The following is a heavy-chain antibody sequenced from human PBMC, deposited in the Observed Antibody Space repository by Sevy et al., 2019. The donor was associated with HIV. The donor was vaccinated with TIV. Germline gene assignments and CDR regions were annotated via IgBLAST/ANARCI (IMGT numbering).Heavy chain of an antibody. V-gene: IGHV3-7*01. Sequence: GGSLRLSCAASGFTFSSYWMSWVRQAPGKGLEWVANIKQDGSEKYYVDSVKGRFTISRDNAKNSLYLQMNSLRAEDTAVYYCARSRTVRIIVVVPAGYYYYGMDVWGQGTTVTVSS. J-gene: IGHJ6*02. CDR1: GFTFSSYW. CDR3: ARSRTVRIIVVVPAGYYYYGMDV. D-gene: IGHD2-2*01. CDR2: IKQDGSEK.